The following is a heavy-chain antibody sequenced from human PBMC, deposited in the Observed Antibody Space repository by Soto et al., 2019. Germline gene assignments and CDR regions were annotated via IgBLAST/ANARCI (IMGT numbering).Heavy chain of an antibody. Sequence: GASVKVSCKASGYTFTRSGISWVRQAPGQGLEWMGWISTYNGVTNFAQTFQGRVTMTTDTSTSTVHMEVRSLRSDDTAVYYCAREGVAPYYYYGMDVWGQGTPVTVSS. CDR3: AREGVAPYYYYGMDV. CDR2: ISTYNGVT. V-gene: IGHV1-18*01. D-gene: IGHD3-16*01. J-gene: IGHJ6*02. CDR1: GYTFTRSG.